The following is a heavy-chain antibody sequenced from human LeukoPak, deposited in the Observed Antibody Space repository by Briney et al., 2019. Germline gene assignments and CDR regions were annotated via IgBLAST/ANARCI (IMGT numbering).Heavy chain of an antibody. CDR1: GFTFSSYS. CDR2: ISSSSSYI. Sequence: GGSLRLSCAASGFTFSSYSMNWVRQAPGKGLEWVSSISSSSSYIYYADSVKGRFTISRDNAKNSLYLQMNSLRAEDTAVYYCARDARFRFPSYDYVWGSYRHIDYWGQGTLVTVSS. V-gene: IGHV3-21*01. D-gene: IGHD3-16*02. J-gene: IGHJ4*02. CDR3: ARDARFRFPSYDYVWGSYRHIDY.